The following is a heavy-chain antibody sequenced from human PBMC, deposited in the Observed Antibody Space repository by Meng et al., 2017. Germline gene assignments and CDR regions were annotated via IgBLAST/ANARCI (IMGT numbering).Heavy chain of an antibody. CDR3: ARVHYYDSSGYNNWYFDL. V-gene: IGHV4-31*01. Sequence: VHLPDSGPGLVEPSQTLSLPCTVSGGSISSGGYYWSWIRQHPGKGLEWIGYIYYSGSTYYNPSLKSLVTISVDTSKNQFSLKLSSVTAADTAVYYCARVHYYDSSGYNNWYFDLWGRGTLVTVSS. CDR1: GGSISSGGYY. J-gene: IGHJ2*01. D-gene: IGHD3-22*01. CDR2: IYYSGST.